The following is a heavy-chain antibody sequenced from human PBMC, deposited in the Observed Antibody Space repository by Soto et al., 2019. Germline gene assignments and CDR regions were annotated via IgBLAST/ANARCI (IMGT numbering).Heavy chain of an antibody. V-gene: IGHV1-69*06. J-gene: IGHJ5*02. CDR2: IIPIFNTA. Sequence: GASVKVSCKVSGGTFSTFGISWVRQAPGQGLEWMGGIIPIFNTAKYAQEFQGRVTITADKSTSTVHMELSSLRSEDTAVYYCARQTVSSGWHYGNWFDPWGQGTLVTVSS. CDR3: ARQTVSSGWHYGNWFDP. CDR1: GGTFSTFG. D-gene: IGHD6-19*01.